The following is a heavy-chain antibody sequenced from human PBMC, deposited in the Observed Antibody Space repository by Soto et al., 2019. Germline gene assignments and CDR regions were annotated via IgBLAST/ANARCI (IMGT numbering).Heavy chain of an antibody. J-gene: IGHJ6*02. Sequence: PXGSLRLSCAASGFTFSDYYMSWIRQAPGKGLEWVSYISSSGTTIYYADSVQGRFTISRDNAKNSLFLQMNSLRAEDTAVYYCARGVGSSWYNYYGMDVWGQGTTVTVSS. CDR3: ARGVGSSWYNYYGMDV. D-gene: IGHD6-13*01. CDR1: GFTFSDYY. CDR2: ISSSGTTI. V-gene: IGHV3-11*01.